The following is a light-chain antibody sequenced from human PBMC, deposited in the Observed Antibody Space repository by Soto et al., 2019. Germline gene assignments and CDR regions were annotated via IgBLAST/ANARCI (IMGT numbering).Light chain of an antibody. CDR2: QDS. CDR1: KLGDKY. J-gene: IGLJ2*01. CDR3: QAWDSSTADVV. V-gene: IGLV3-1*01. Sequence: SYELTQPPSVSVSPGQTASITCSGDKLGDKYACWYQQKPGQSPVLVIYQDSKRPSGIPERFSGSNSGNTATLTISGTQAIDEDDYYCQAWDSSTADVVFGGGTKLTVL.